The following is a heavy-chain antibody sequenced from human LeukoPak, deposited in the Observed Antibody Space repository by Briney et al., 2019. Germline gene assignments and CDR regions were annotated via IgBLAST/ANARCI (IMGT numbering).Heavy chain of an antibody. CDR2: ISAYNGNT. V-gene: IGHV1-18*01. Sequence: ASVKVSCKASGYTFTSYGISWVRQAPGQGLEWMGWISAYNGNTNYAQKLRGRVTMTTDTSTSTAYMELRSLRSDDTAVYYCARTQPKYYYDSSGPDYWGQGTLVTVSS. CDR3: ARTQPKYYYDSSGPDY. CDR1: GYTFTSYG. D-gene: IGHD3-22*01. J-gene: IGHJ4*02.